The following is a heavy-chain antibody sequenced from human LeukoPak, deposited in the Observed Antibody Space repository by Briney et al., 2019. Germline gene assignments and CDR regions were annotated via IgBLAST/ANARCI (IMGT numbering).Heavy chain of an antibody. CDR1: GFTVSSNY. J-gene: IGHJ4*02. CDR2: IYSGGST. V-gene: IGHV3-66*01. D-gene: IGHD1-14*01. Sequence: GGSLRLSCAASGFTVSSNYMSWVRQAPGKGLEWVSVIYSGGSTYCADSVKGRFTISRDNSKNTLYLQMASLRGEDMAVYYCARVGPETAFDYWGQGTLVTVSS. CDR3: ARVGPETAFDY.